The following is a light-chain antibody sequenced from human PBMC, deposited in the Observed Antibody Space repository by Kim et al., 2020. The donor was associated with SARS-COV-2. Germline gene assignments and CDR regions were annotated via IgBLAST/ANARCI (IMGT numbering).Light chain of an antibody. CDR2: DVN. Sequence: QSALTQPASVSGSPGQSISISCTGTSSNIGSYNYVSWHQQHPGKAPKLMIYDVNKRPSGISSRFSGSKSGSTASPTISGLQAEDEADYYCSSFTTRSTLVFGGGTKVTVL. V-gene: IGLV2-14*03. CDR1: SSNIGSYNY. J-gene: IGLJ3*02. CDR3: SSFTTRSTLV.